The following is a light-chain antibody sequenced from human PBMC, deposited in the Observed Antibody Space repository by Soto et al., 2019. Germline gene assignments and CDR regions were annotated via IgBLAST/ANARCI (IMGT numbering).Light chain of an antibody. Sequence: AIQLTQSPSSLSASVGDRVTITCRASQGISSGLAWYQQKPGKTPKLRIYDASSLESGVPSRFSGSGSGTDLTLTISSLQPDDFATYYCLQFNTYPSTFGQGTRLEIK. V-gene: IGKV1-13*02. CDR1: QGISSG. J-gene: IGKJ5*01. CDR2: DAS. CDR3: LQFNTYPST.